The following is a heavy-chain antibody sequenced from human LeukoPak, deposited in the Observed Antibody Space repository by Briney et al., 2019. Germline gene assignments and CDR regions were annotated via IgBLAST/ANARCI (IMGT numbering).Heavy chain of an antibody. D-gene: IGHD2-2*01. CDR1: GYSFTSYW. V-gene: IGHV5-51*01. CDR3: ARRYCSSYSCFGGDAFDI. Sequence: GESLKISCQGSGYSFTSYWIAWVRQMPGKGLEWMGIIYPGDSDTIYSPSFQGQVTISADKSISTAYLQWSSLKASDTAMYYCARRYCSSYSCFGGDAFDIWGQGTMVTVSS. J-gene: IGHJ3*02. CDR2: IYPGDSDT.